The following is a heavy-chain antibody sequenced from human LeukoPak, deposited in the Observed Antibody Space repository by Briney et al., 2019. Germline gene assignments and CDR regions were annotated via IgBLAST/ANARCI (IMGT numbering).Heavy chain of an antibody. CDR3: ARDESYSSDY. J-gene: IGHJ4*02. CDR1: GFTFSRYW. CDR2: INQDGSEI. Sequence: PGGSLRLSCAASGFTFSRYWMSWVRQAPGKGLEWLANINQDGSEIYYADSVKGRFTISRDNAKSSLYLQMNGLRAEDTAVYYCARDESYSSDYWGQGTLVTVSS. V-gene: IGHV3-7*05. D-gene: IGHD3-22*01.